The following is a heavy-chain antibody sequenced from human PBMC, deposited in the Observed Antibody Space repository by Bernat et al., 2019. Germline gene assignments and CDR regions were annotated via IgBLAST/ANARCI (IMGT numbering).Heavy chain of an antibody. CDR2: INQDGSVK. J-gene: IGHJ4*02. D-gene: IGHD2-2*03. CDR1: GFTFSHSW. V-gene: IGHV3-7*04. CDR3: ARDRGFCSFDC. Sequence: EVQLVESGGGLVQTGGSLRLSCAASGFTFSHSWMYWVRQAPGKGLERVATINQDGSVKYYGDSVKGRVTISRDNAKDSLFLQMNSLRAEDTAVYYCARDRGFCSFDCWGQETLVTVSS.